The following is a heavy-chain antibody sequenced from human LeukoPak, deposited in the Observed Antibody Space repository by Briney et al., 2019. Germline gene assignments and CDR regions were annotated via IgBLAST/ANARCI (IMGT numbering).Heavy chain of an antibody. Sequence: PSETLSLTCTVSGGSISRYYWNWIRQPAGKGLEWIGRIYSSGSTNYNPSLKSRVTISVDTSKNQFSLKLSSVTAADTAVYYCARSEDYYDSPHAFDIWGQGTMVTVSS. D-gene: IGHD3-22*01. V-gene: IGHV4-4*07. CDR3: ARSEDYYDSPHAFDI. CDR2: IYSSGST. J-gene: IGHJ3*02. CDR1: GGSISRYY.